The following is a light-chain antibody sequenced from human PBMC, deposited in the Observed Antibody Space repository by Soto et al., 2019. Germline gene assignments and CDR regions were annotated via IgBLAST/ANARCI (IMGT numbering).Light chain of an antibody. CDR1: QGISSY. J-gene: IGKJ5*01. CDR3: QHLDSYST. Sequence: DIQLTQSPSFLSASVGDRVTITCRASQGISSYLAWYQQKPGKAPKLLIYAASTLQSGVPSRFSGSGSGTEFTLTISNLQPEDFATYYCQHLDSYSTFGQGTRLEIK. CDR2: AAS. V-gene: IGKV1-9*01.